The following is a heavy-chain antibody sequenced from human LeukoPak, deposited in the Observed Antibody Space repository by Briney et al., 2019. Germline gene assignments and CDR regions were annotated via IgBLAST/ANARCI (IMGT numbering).Heavy chain of an antibody. CDR3: ARAPNWRFDH. J-gene: IGHJ4*02. V-gene: IGHV3-53*01. CDR1: GFTFSRNW. D-gene: IGHD1-1*01. Sequence: GGSLRLSCAATGFTFSRNWMHWVRQAPGKGLEWVSVIYSDGTTYYADSVKGRFTISRDDSKNTLYLHMNSLRAEDTAVYYCARAPNWRFDHWGQGTLVTVSS. CDR2: IYSDGTT.